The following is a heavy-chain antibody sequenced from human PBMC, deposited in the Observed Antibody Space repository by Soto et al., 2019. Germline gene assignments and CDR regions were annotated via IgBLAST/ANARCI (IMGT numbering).Heavy chain of an antibody. CDR3: ARGRYYDSPQDL. CDR1: GFNFDAYA. V-gene: IGHV3-23*01. J-gene: IGHJ5*02. CDR2: VTATAESA. Sequence: GGSLRLSCTPFGFNFDAYAMSWVRQAPGKGLEWASAVTATAESAYYTDSVRGRFIITRDNSDNMLYLQMSSLRVEDTAIYFCARGRYYDSPQDLWGRGTQVTVSS. D-gene: IGHD3-10*01.